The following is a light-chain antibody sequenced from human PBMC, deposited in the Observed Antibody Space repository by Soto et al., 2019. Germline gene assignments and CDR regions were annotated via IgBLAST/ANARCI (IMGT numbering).Light chain of an antibody. Sequence: NFMLTQPHSVSKSPGKTVTISCTRSSGSIASNYVQWYQQRPGSAPTTVIYEDNQRPSGVPDRFSGSIDSSSNSASLTISGLKTEDEADYYCQSYDSSTPVVFGGGTKLTVL. CDR1: SGSIASNY. V-gene: IGLV6-57*03. CDR3: QSYDSSTPVV. CDR2: EDN. J-gene: IGLJ2*01.